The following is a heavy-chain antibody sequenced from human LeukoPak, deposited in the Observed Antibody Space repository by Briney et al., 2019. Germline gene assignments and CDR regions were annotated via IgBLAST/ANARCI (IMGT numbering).Heavy chain of an antibody. CDR3: ARDRIAWDY. Sequence: GGSLRLSCAASGFTFSSYAMHWVRQAPGKGLEWVAVISYDGSNKYYADSVKGRFTISRDNPKNTLYLQMNSLRAEDTAVYYCARDRIAWDYWGQGTLVTVSS. J-gene: IGHJ4*02. CDR2: ISYDGSNK. D-gene: IGHD6-13*01. V-gene: IGHV3-30*04. CDR1: GFTFSSYA.